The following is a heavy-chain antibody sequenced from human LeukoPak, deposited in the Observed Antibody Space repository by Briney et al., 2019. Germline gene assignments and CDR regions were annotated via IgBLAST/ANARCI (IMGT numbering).Heavy chain of an antibody. D-gene: IGHD5-18*01. J-gene: IGHJ4*02. CDR2: IYYSGST. CDR3: ARILLGYSYGFVPTYVDY. CDR1: GGSISSYY. Sequence: SETLSLTCTVAGGSISSYYWSWIRQPPGKGLEWIGYIYYSGSTNYNPSLKTRVTISVDTSKTQFSLKLSSVPAADSAVYYCARILLGYSYGFVPTYVDYWGQGTLVTVSS. V-gene: IGHV4-59*01.